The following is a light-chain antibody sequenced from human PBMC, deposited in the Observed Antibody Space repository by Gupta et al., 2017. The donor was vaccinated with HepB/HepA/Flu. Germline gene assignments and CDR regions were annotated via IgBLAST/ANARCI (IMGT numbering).Light chain of an antibody. V-gene: IGLV6-57*01. CDR1: SVSFACND. CDR3: QSYDNLDI. Sequence: NLMLTLLPSASGTPGETVVISCSRSSVSFACNDVQRFQPRPGSSPTTLVCGRYQRHSGVPGPFSGSVDFASISASLPNSGLKTEYECEYYCQSYDNLDIFGTGTKVTVL. CDR2: GRY. J-gene: IGLJ1*01.